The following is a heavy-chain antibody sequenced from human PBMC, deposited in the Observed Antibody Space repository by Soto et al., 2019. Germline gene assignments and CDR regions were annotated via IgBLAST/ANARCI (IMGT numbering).Heavy chain of an antibody. CDR1: GYSFTSYW. Sequence: GESLKISCKGSGYSFTSYWIGWVRQMPGKGLEWMGIIYPGDSDTRYSPSFQGQVTISADKSISTAYLQWSSLKASDTAMYYCARRGLLEMATIMDYYYYGMDVWGQGTTVTVSS. V-gene: IGHV5-51*01. J-gene: IGHJ6*02. CDR3: ARRGLLEMATIMDYYYYGMDV. D-gene: IGHD5-12*01. CDR2: IYPGDSDT.